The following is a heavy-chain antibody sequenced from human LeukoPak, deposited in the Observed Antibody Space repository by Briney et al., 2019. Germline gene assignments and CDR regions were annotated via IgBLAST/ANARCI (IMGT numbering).Heavy chain of an antibody. J-gene: IGHJ4*02. V-gene: IGHV3-21*01. D-gene: IGHD3-10*01. CDR1: GFTFSSYS. Sequence: GGSLRLSCAASGFTFSSYSMNWVRQAPGKGLEWVSSISSSSSYIYYADSVKGRFTISRDNAKNSLYLQMNSLRAEDTAVYYCARGLRSSYGSGSYYYWGQGTLVTVSS. CDR3: ARGLRSSYGSGSYYY. CDR2: ISSSSSYI.